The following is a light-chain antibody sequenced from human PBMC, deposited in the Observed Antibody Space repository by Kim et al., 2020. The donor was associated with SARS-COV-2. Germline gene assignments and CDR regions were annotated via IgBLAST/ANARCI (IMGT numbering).Light chain of an antibody. CDR2: KAS. CDR1: QSISSW. J-gene: IGKJ2*03. CDR3: QQYNSTYS. Sequence: LSASVREGVTITCRASQSISSWLAWYQQKPGKAPKLLIYKASSLESGVPARFSGSGSGTEFTLTISSLQPDDFATYYCQQYNSTYSFGQGTKLEI. V-gene: IGKV1-5*03.